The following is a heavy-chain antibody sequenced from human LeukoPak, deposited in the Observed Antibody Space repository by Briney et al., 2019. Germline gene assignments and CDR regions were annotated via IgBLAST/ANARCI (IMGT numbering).Heavy chain of an antibody. CDR1: GFTFTGHS. J-gene: IGHJ4*02. V-gene: IGHV3-30*04. CDR3: AKAGGTSSGWVDY. Sequence: GGSLRLSCVASGFTFTGHSMHWVRQAPGKGLEWVAVISYDGSNKYYADSVKGRFTISRDNSKNTLYLQMNSLRAEDTAVYYCAKAGGTSSGWVDYWGQGTLVTVSS. D-gene: IGHD6-19*01. CDR2: ISYDGSNK.